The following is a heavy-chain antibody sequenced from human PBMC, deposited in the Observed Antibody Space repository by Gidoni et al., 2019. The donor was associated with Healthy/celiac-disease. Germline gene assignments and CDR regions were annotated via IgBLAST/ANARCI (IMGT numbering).Heavy chain of an antibody. CDR3: AKDIGSTSSRGAFDI. CDR2: ISWNSGSI. J-gene: IGHJ3*02. V-gene: IGHV3-9*01. Sequence: EVQLVESGGGLVQPGRSLRRSCAASGFTFDDYAMHWVRHAPGKGLGWVSGISWNSGSIGYADSVKGRFTISRDNAKNSLYLQMNSLRAEDTALYYCAKDIGSTSSRGAFDIWGQGTMVTVSS. D-gene: IGHD2-2*01. CDR1: GFTFDDYA.